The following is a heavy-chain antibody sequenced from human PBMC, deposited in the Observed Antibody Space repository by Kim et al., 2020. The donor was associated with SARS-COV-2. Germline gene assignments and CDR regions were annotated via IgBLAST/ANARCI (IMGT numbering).Heavy chain of an antibody. J-gene: IGHJ6*03. CDR1: GFTFSNAW. CDR3: TTDPQGDFWSGYQAYYYYYYMDV. Sequence: GGSLRLSCAASGFTFSNAWMSWVRQAPGKGLEWVGRIKSKTDVGTTDYAAPGKGSFTISRDESKNTLYLQMNSLKTEDTAVYYCTTDPQGDFWSGYQAYYYYYYMDVWGEGTTVTVSS. V-gene: IGHV3-15*01. CDR2: IKSKTDVGTT. D-gene: IGHD3-3*01.